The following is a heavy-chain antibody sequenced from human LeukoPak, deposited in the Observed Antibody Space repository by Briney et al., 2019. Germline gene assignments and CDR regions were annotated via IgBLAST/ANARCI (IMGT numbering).Heavy chain of an antibody. CDR1: GFTFSSYE. CDR3: ARGGRSSSWYGALDY. CDR2: ISSSGSTI. D-gene: IGHD6-13*01. Sequence: GGPPRLSCAASGFTFSSYEMNWVRQAPGKGLECVSYISSSGSTIYYADSVKGRFTISRDNAKKSLYLQLNSLRAEDTAVYYCARGGRSSSWYGALDYWGQGTLVTVSS. V-gene: IGHV3-48*03. J-gene: IGHJ4*02.